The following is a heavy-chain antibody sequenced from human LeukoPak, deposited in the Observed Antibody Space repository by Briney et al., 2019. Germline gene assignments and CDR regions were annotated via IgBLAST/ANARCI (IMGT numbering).Heavy chain of an antibody. CDR1: GYTFSTYW. CDR2: IYPGDSDT. CDR3: ARHIHDMEGRGYYYSYMDV. D-gene: IGHD3-9*01. Sequence: GESLKISCQGSGYTFSTYWITWVRQLPGKGLEWMGIIYPGDSDTRYSPSFQGQVTISTDESVSTAYLQWTSLRASDTAMYYCARHIHDMEGRGYYYSYMDVWGKGTTVTISS. J-gene: IGHJ6*03. V-gene: IGHV5-51*01.